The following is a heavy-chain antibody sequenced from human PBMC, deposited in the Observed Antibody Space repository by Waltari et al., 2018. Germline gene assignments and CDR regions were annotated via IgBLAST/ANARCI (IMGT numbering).Heavy chain of an antibody. CDR3: ARDFSGIAAATLDY. Sequence: QLQLQESGPGLVKPSETLSLTCTVSGVSISRSSYYWGWVRQAPGKGLEWIGAIYYSGNTHYTPSLKSRINISVDTSKNQFSLRLSSVTAADTAVYFCARDFSGIAAATLDYWGQGTLVTVSS. V-gene: IGHV4-39*07. CDR2: IYYSGNT. J-gene: IGHJ4*02. D-gene: IGHD6-13*01. CDR1: GVSISRSSYY.